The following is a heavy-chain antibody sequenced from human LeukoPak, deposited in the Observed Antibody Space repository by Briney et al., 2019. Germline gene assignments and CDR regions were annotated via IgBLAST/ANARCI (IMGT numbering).Heavy chain of an antibody. CDR3: ARDLGDVLPLVWFDP. D-gene: IGHD3-10*01. V-gene: IGHV3-21*01. Sequence: PGGSLRLSCAASGFTFNSYSMNWVRQAPGKGLEWVSSISSSSSYIYYADSVKGRFTISRDNAKNSLYLQMNSLRAEDTAVYYCARDLGDVLPLVWFDPWGQGTLVTVSS. CDR2: ISSSSSYI. J-gene: IGHJ5*02. CDR1: GFTFNSYS.